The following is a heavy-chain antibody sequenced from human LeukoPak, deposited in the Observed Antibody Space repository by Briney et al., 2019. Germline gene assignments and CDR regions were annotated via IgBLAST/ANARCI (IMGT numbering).Heavy chain of an antibody. D-gene: IGHD3-22*01. CDR2: IYHSGST. CDR3: ARVYYDSSGYHDFFDH. V-gene: IGHV4-38-2*01. J-gene: IGHJ4*02. Sequence: SETLSLTCAVSGYSISSGYYWGWIRQPPGKGLEWIGSIYHSGSTYYNPSLKSRVTISVDTSKNQFSLKLSSVTAADTAVYYCARVYYDSSGYHDFFDHWGQGTLVTVSS. CDR1: GYSISSGYY.